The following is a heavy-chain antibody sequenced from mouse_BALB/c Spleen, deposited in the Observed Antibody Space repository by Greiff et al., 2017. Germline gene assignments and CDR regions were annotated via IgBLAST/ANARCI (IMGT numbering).Heavy chain of an antibody. J-gene: IGHJ4*01. CDR2: ISSGGSYT. V-gene: IGHV5-6-4*01. D-gene: IGHD2-4*01. CDR1: GFTFSSYT. Sequence: EVQLVESGGGLVKPGGSLKLSCAASGFTFSSYTMSWVRQTPEKRLEWVATISSGGSYTYYPDSVKGRFTISRDNAKNTLYLQMSSLKSEDTAMYYCTRLGIRGDYYYAMDYWGQGTSVTVSS. CDR3: TRLGIRGDYYYAMDY.